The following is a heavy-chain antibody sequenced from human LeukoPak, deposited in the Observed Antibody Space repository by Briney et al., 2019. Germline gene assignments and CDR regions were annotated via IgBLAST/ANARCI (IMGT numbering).Heavy chain of an antibody. CDR2: INWNGGST. CDR3: AKGGYYDLDAFDI. Sequence: PGGSLRLSCAASEFTFSSYTMNWVRQAPGKGLEWVSSINWNGGSTGYADSVKGRFTISRDNAKNSLYLQMNSLRAEDTALYYCAKGGYYDLDAFDIWGQGTMVTVSS. V-gene: IGHV3-20*04. CDR1: EFTFSSYT. J-gene: IGHJ3*02. D-gene: IGHD1-26*01.